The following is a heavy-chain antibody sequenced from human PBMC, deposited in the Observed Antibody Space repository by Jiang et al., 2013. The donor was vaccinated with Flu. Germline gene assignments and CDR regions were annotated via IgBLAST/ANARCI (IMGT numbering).Heavy chain of an antibody. J-gene: IGHJ4*02. CDR2: IKSKTDSGTIT. CDR3: TVAATN. V-gene: IGHV3-15*01. D-gene: IGHD2-15*01. Sequence: GLVKPGGSLRVSCVGSGFVFSNAWMSWVRQAPGKGLEWVGRIKSKTDSGTITEYAAPVKGRFTISRDDSKNTLYLQMNNLKTDDTAVYYCTVAATNWGQGTLVTVSS. CDR1: GFVFSNAW.